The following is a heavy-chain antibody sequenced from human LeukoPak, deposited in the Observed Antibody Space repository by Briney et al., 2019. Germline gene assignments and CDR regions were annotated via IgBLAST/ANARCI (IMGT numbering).Heavy chain of an antibody. D-gene: IGHD3-16*01. J-gene: IGHJ2*01. CDR1: GYTFTSYG. CDR3: ARDGAVGGYWYFDL. V-gene: IGHV1-18*01. Sequence: GASVKVSCKASGYTFTSYGISWVRQAPGQGLEWMGWISAYNGNTNYAQTLQGRVTMTTDTSTSTAYMVLRSLRSDDTAVYYCARDGAVGGYWYFDLWGRGTLVTVSS. CDR2: ISAYNGNT.